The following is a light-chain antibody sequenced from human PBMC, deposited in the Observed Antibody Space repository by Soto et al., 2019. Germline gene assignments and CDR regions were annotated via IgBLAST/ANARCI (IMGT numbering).Light chain of an antibody. V-gene: IGLV2-11*01. CDR1: SSDVGGYNL. J-gene: IGLJ1*01. CDR3: YSYAGSYTFYV. CDR2: DVS. Sequence: QSVLTQPRSVSGSPGQSVTISCTGTSSDVGGYNLVSWYQQHPGKAPKLMIYDVSKRLSGVPDRFSGSKSGNTASLTISGLQAEDEADYYCYSYAGSYTFYVFGTGTKVTVL.